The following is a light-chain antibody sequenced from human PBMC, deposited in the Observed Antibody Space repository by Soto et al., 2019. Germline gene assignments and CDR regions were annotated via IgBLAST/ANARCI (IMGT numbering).Light chain of an antibody. CDR3: QQHNNWPLT. CDR2: DVS. V-gene: IGKV3-11*01. CDR1: QSVTSY. J-gene: IGKJ4*01. Sequence: EIVLTQSPATLSLSPGERATLSCRASQSVTSYLAWYQQKPGQAPRLLIYDVSNRASGIPARFSGSGSETDFTLTISSLEPEDFAVYYCQQHNNWPLTFGGGTKVEIK.